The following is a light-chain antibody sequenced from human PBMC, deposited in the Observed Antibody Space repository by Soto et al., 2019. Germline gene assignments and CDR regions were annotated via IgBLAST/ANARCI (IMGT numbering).Light chain of an antibody. V-gene: IGKV1-39*01. CDR2: VAS. J-gene: IGKJ5*01. CDR1: QTISTY. CDR3: QQTYNTPRT. Sequence: DIQMTQSPSSLFASAGDRVAITFRASQTISTYLNWYHQKPGKAPKLLIYVASSLQSGVPPRFSGSGSGTDFTLTISSLQPEDFATYYCQQTYNTPRTFGQGTRLEIK.